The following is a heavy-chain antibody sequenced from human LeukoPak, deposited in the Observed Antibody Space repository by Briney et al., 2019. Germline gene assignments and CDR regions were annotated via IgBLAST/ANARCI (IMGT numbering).Heavy chain of an antibody. CDR3: ARHPPYGSRNWGAYYFDS. D-gene: IGHD3-10*01. V-gene: IGHV4-39*01. J-gene: IGHJ4*02. Sequence: SETLSLTCNVPGGAISSTAYYWGWIRKPPGWGLEWIGRTFYSGTTSYNPSLKSRVTISVDTSHNQFSLKLNSVTAADTALYYCARHPPYGSRNWGAYYFDSWGQGTLVTVSS. CDR1: GGAISSTAYY. CDR2: TFYSGTT.